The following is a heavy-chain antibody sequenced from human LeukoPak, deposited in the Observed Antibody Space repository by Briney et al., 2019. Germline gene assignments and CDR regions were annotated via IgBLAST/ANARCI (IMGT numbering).Heavy chain of an antibody. CDR1: GFTFSSYA. Sequence: GGSLRLSCAASGFTFSSYAMHWVRQAPGKGLEWVAVIWYDGSNKYYADSVKGRFTISRDNSKNTLYLQMNSLRAEDTAVYYCARDGSGWYLNFDYWGQGTLVTVSS. CDR3: ARDGSGWYLNFDY. CDR2: IWYDGSNK. V-gene: IGHV3-33*08. J-gene: IGHJ4*02. D-gene: IGHD6-19*01.